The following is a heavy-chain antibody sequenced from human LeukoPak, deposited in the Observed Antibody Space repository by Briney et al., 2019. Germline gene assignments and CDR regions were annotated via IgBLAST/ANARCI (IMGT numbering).Heavy chain of an antibody. D-gene: IGHD3-22*01. CDR1: GFTFSSYS. CDR3: ARDYYYDSSGYLATFDY. J-gene: IGHJ4*02. V-gene: IGHV3-21*01. Sequence: GGSLRLSCAASGFTFSSYSMNWVRQAPGKGLEWFSSISSSSSYIYYADSVKGRFTISRDQAKNSLYLQMNSLRAEDTAVYYCARDYYYDSSGYLATFDYWGQGTLVTVSS. CDR2: ISSSSSYI.